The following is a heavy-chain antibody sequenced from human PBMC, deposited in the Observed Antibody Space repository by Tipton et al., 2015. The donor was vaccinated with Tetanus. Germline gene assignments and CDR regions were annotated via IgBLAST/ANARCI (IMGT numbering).Heavy chain of an antibody. CDR2: VHYTGKD. D-gene: IGHD1/OR15-1a*01. CDR1: GGSFSSSNDY. Sequence: TLSLTCTVSGGSFSSSNDYWAWIRQRPGRGLEWVGYVHYTGKDNYNPSLRSRVTLSVDTSKNQFSLQMSSVTAADTAVYYCARIGWPENNKPGFDIWGQGTMVTVSS. CDR3: ARIGWPENNKPGFDI. V-gene: IGHV4-61*01. J-gene: IGHJ3*02.